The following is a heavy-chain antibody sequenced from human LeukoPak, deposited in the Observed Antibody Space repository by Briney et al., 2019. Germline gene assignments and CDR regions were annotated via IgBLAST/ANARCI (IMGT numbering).Heavy chain of an antibody. CDR3: ARESQGIYYYYYMDV. V-gene: IGHV4-34*01. D-gene: IGHD3-10*01. CDR1: GGSFSGYH. CDR2: INPSGST. J-gene: IGHJ6*03. Sequence: PSETLSLTCAVYGGSFSGYHWTWIRQSPGKGLEWIGDINPSGSTYYNPSLKSRLTISVDTSRNQFSLKLRSVTAADTAVYYCARESQGIYYYYYMDVWGKGTTVTVSS.